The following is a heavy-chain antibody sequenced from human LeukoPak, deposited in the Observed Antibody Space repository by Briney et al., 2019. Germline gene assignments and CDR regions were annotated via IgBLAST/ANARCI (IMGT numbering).Heavy chain of an antibody. J-gene: IGHJ4*02. Sequence: GGSLRLSCAASGFTFRNYWMGWVRQAPGKGLEWVANIKQDGSEKYYVDSVTGRFSISRDNAQNSLYLQMNSLRAEDTAVYYCARWATSFDSWGQGTLVTVSS. CDR3: ARWATSFDS. CDR1: GFTFRNYW. V-gene: IGHV3-7*01. CDR2: IKQDGSEK.